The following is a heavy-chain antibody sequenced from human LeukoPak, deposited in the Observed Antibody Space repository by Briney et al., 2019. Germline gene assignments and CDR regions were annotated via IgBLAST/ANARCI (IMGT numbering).Heavy chain of an antibody. J-gene: IGHJ3*02. CDR3: ARPYSGYDYYAFDI. V-gene: IGHV4-59*08. CDR1: GGSISSYY. Sequence: SETLSLTCTVSGGSISSYYWSWIRQPPGEGLEWIGYIYCSGSTNYNPSLKSRVTISVDTSKNQFSLKLSSWTAADTAVYYCARPYSGYDYYAFDIWGQGTMVTVSS. CDR2: IYCSGST. D-gene: IGHD5-12*01.